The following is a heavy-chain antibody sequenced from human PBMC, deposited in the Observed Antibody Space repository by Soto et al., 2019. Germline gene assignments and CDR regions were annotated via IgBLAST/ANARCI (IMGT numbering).Heavy chain of an antibody. J-gene: IGHJ4*02. V-gene: IGHV1-2*04. D-gene: IGHD2-2*01. Sequence: ASVKVSCKASGYTFTGYYMHWVRQAPGQGLEWMGWINPNSGGTNYAQKFQGWVTMTRDTSISTAYMELSRLRSDDTAVYYCARGSPFIVVVPAAYDSDYWGQGTLVTVSS. CDR1: GYTFTGYY. CDR3: ARGSPFIVVVPAAYDSDY. CDR2: INPNSGGT.